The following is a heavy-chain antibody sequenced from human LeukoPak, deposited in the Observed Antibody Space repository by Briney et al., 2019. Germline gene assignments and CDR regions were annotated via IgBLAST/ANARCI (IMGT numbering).Heavy chain of an antibody. J-gene: IGHJ4*02. Sequence: ASVKVSCKASGYTFTSYGISWVRQAPGQGLEWMGWISAYNGNTNFAQKLQGRVTMTTDSSTGTAYMELRSLRSDDTAVYYCARIACCGGDCYTTYFDYWGQGTLVTVSS. CDR2: ISAYNGNT. D-gene: IGHD2-21*01. CDR1: GYTFTSYG. CDR3: ARIACCGGDCYTTYFDY. V-gene: IGHV1-18*01.